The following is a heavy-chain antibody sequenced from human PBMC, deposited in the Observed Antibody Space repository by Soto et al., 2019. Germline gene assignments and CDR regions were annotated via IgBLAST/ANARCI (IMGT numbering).Heavy chain of an antibody. J-gene: IGHJ3*02. D-gene: IGHD6-19*01. V-gene: IGHV3-33*01. CDR3: ARDRRAVGDAFDI. CDR1: GFTFSSYG. Sequence: PGGSLRLSCAASGFTFSSYGMHWVRQAPGKGLEWVAVIWYDGSNKYYADSMKGRFTISRDNSKNTLYLQMNSLRAEDTAVYYCARDRRAVGDAFDIWGQGTMVTVSS. CDR2: IWYDGSNK.